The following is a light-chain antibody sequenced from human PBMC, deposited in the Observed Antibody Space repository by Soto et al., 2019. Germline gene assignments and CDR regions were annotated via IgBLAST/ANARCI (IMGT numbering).Light chain of an antibody. CDR1: QSVRSY. CDR3: QQRSNWPLT. CDR2: DAS. V-gene: IGKV3-11*01. Sequence: EIVLTQSPATLSLSPGERATLSCRASQSVRSYLAWYQHKHGQAPRLLIYDASNRATGIPARFSGSGSGTDFTLTINSLEPEDFAVYYCQQRSNWPLTFGGGTKVEIK. J-gene: IGKJ4*01.